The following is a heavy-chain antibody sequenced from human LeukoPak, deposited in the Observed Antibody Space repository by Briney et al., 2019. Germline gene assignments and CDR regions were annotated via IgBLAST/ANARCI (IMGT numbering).Heavy chain of an antibody. D-gene: IGHD2-2*02. CDR3: ARDHCSTTTCYNFEY. V-gene: IGHV4-59*01. CDR1: VDLNRGYH. Sequence: SETLSLTCTVSVDLNRGYHGLWLPHPPEKGLVWIGHNYYTGSTNHNPSIKSRVNISVNTRQEQSSPALSHVTAADTAGYFLARDHCSTTTCYNFEYWGQGILVTVSS. J-gene: IGHJ4*02. CDR2: NYYTGST.